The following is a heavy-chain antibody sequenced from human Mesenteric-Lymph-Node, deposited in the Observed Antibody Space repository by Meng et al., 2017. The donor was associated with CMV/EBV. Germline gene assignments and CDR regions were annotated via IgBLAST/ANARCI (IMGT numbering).Heavy chain of an antibody. CDR3: ARWDMGHNWFDP. CDR1: GGSISRSSYD. Sequence: TVSGGSISRSSYDWGWIRQPPGKGMEWIGSIYYSGSTYYNPYLKSRVTISVDTSKNQFSLKLSSVTAADTAVYYCARWDMGHNWFDPWGQGTLVTVSS. D-gene: IGHD1-26*01. J-gene: IGHJ5*02. CDR2: IYYSGST. V-gene: IGHV4-39*01.